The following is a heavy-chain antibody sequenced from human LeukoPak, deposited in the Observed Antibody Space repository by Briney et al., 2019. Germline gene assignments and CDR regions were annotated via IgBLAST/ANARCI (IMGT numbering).Heavy chain of an antibody. D-gene: IGHD5-18*01. CDR1: GGSISSYY. J-gene: IGHJ3*02. Sequence: SETLSLTCTVSGGSISSYYWSWIRQPPGKGLEWIGYIYYSGSTNYNPSLKSRVTISVDTSKNQFSLKLSSVTAADTAVYYCARPGVGSGRYGAFDIRGQGTMVTVSS. CDR3: ARPGVGSGRYGAFDI. CDR2: IYYSGST. V-gene: IGHV4-59*08.